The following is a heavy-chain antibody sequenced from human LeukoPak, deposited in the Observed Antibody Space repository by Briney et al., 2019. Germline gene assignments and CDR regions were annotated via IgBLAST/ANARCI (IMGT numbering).Heavy chain of an antibody. V-gene: IGHV3-9*01. CDR1: GFTFDDYA. J-gene: IGHJ4*02. D-gene: IGHD3-3*01. CDR2: ISWNSGSI. CDR3: AKDQYYDFWSVFDY. Sequence: PGRSLRLSCAASGFTFDDYAMHWVRHAPGKGLEWVSGISWNSGSIGYADSVKGRFTISRDNAKNSLYLQMNSLRAEDTALYYCAKDQYYDFWSVFDYWGQGTLVTVSS.